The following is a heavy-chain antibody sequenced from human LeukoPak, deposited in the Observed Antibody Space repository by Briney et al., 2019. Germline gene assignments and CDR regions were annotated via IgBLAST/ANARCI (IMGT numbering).Heavy chain of an antibody. D-gene: IGHD2-15*01. CDR1: GGSISSGSYY. CDR2: IYTSGST. CDR3: ARKSPHCSGGSCNPDADAFDI. J-gene: IGHJ3*02. V-gene: IGHV4-61*02. Sequence: PSQTLSLTCTVSGGSISSGSYYWSWLRQPAGKGLEWFGRIYTSGSTNYNPSLKRRVTISVDTSKNQFSLKLSSVTAADTAVYYCARKSPHCSGGSCNPDADAFDIWGQGTMVTVSS.